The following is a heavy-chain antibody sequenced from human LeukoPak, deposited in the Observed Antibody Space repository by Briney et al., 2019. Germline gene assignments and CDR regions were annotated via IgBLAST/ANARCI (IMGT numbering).Heavy chain of an antibody. CDR3: ARPSYGYYYYYGMDV. D-gene: IGHD5-18*01. CDR1: GGTFSSYA. Sequence: ASVKVSCKASGGTFSSYAISWVRQAPGQGLEWMGRIIPILGIANYAQKFRGRVTITADKSTSTAYMELSSLRSEDTAVYYCARPSYGYYYYYGMDVWGQGTTVTVSS. CDR2: IIPILGIA. J-gene: IGHJ6*02. V-gene: IGHV1-69*04.